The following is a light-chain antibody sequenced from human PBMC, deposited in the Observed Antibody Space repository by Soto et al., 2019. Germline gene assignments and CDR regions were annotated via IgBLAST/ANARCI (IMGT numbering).Light chain of an antibody. CDR2: GVS. V-gene: IGKV3-20*01. CDR3: QQYDSSTPT. CDR1: QSVRSSY. J-gene: IGKJ1*01. Sequence: IVLTQSPGTLSLSPGERATLSCRASQSVRSSYLAWYRQKPGQAPRLFISGVSSRATGIPDRFSGSGSGTDGTLTISRLQKEDVAVYDCQQYDSSTPTFGRGTKVDIK.